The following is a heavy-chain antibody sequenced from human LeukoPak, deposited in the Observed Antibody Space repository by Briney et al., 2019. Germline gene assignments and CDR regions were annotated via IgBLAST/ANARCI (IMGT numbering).Heavy chain of an antibody. CDR3: LREDSDTYGPGAFDI. D-gene: IGHD2/OR15-2a*01. CDR2: MNSGGSNK. CDR1: GFTLNSYQ. J-gene: IGHJ3*02. Sequence: QPGGSLRLSCAAPGFTLNSYQIHWVRQAAGKGLEWVAYMNSGGSNKYYGGSVKGRFTISGDNAKNSLYLQTNSLRADDTAVYFCLREDSDTYGPGAFDIWGQGTVVTVSS. V-gene: IGHV3-48*03.